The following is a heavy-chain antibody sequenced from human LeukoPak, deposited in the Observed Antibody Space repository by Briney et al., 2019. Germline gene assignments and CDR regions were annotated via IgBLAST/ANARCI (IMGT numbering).Heavy chain of an antibody. Sequence: SETLSLTCTVSGGSISSYYWSWLRQPPGKGLEWLGYIYYSGSTNYNPSLKSRVTISVDTSKNQFSLKLSSVTAADTAVYYCARDRYMRGDAFDIWGQGTMVTVSS. CDR3: ARDRYMRGDAFDI. J-gene: IGHJ3*02. D-gene: IGHD5-24*01. CDR1: GGSISSYY. V-gene: IGHV4-59*01. CDR2: IYYSGST.